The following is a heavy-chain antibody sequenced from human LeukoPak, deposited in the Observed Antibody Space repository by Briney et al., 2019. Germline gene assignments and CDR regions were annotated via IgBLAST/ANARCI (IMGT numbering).Heavy chain of an antibody. CDR1: GGTFSSYA. Sequence: SVKVSCKASGGTFSSYAISWVRQAPGQGLEWMGRIIPILGIANYAQKFQGRVTITADKSTSTAYMELSSLRSEDTAVYYCARDRKYYDILTGFDYWGQGTLVTVSS. J-gene: IGHJ4*02. D-gene: IGHD3-9*01. CDR2: IIPILGIA. V-gene: IGHV1-69*04. CDR3: ARDRKYYDILTGFDY.